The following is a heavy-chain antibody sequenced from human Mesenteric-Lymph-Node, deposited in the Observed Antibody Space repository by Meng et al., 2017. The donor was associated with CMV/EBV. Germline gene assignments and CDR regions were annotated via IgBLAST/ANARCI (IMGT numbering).Heavy chain of an antibody. Sequence: SVKVSCKASGYTFTYRYLHWVRQAPGQALEWMGGIIPILGIANYAQKFQGRVTITADKSTSTAYMELSSLRSEDTAVYYCARNKPPKIPEYDYWGQGTLVTVSS. V-gene: IGHV1-69*10. CDR1: GYTFTYRY. J-gene: IGHJ4*02. CDR2: IIPILGIA. D-gene: IGHD1-14*01. CDR3: ARNKPPKIPEYDY.